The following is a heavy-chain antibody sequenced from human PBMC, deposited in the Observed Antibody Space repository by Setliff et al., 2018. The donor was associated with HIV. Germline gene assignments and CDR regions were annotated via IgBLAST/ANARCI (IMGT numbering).Heavy chain of an antibody. Sequence: GGSLRLSCAASGFTFSSYGMHWVRQAPGKGLEWVAVIWYDGSNKYYADSVKGRFTISRDNSKNTLYLQMNSLRAEDTAVYYCAKAYYYGYTDYWGQGTLVTVSS. CDR2: IWYDGSNK. CDR1: GFTFSSYG. V-gene: IGHV3-33*06. D-gene: IGHD3-10*01. J-gene: IGHJ4*02. CDR3: AKAYYYGYTDY.